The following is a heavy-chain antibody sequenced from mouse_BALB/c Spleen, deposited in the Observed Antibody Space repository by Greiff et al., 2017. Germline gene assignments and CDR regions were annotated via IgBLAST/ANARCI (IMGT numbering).Heavy chain of an antibody. J-gene: IGHJ3*01. Sequence: VKVVESGPGLVAPSQSLSITCTVSGFSLTSYGVHWVRQPPGKGLEWLGVIWAGGSTNYNSALMSRLSISKDNSKSQVFLKMNSLQTDDTAMYYCARDRGSPTGFAYWGQGTLVTVSA. V-gene: IGHV2-9*02. CDR1: GFSLTSYG. CDR3: ARDRGSPTGFAY. CDR2: IWAGGST. D-gene: IGHD1-1*01.